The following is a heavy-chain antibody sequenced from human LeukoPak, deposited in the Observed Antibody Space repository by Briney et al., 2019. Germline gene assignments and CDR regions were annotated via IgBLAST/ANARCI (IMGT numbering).Heavy chain of an antibody. V-gene: IGHV3-9*01. CDR2: ISWNGDTI. CDR1: GFIFSDNA. D-gene: IGHD3-10*01. Sequence: PGGSLRLSCAASGFIFSDNAMHWVRQAPGKGLEWVSGISWNGDTIGYADSVKGRFTISRDSAKNSLYLQMNSLELEDTALYYCTKSGGLGSYYTAYFDYWGQGTLVTVSS. CDR3: TKSGGLGSYYTAYFDY. J-gene: IGHJ4*02.